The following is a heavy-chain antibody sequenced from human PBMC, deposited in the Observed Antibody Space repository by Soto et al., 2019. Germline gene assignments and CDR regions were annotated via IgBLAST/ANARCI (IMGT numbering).Heavy chain of an antibody. D-gene: IGHD2-15*01. CDR2: ISIGSSMI. J-gene: IGHJ4*02. CDR1: GFDFNTYW. V-gene: IGHV3-74*01. Sequence: EVQLVESGGTSVQPGGSLRLSCEASGFDFNTYWMHWVRQAPGKGLEWVAFISIGSSMIGYADSVRGRIAISRDNAKNTVSLHMRSLRVEDTGLYYCVRDEAADPWYRPDFWGQGTLVTVSS. CDR3: VRDEAADPWYRPDF.